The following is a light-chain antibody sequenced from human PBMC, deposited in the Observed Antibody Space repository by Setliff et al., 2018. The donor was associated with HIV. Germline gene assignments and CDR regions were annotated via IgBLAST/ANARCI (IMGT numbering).Light chain of an antibody. CDR3: CSYAGSYV. CDR1: SSDVGTYNL. V-gene: IGLV2-23*02. CDR2: EVS. Sequence: QSVLAQPASVSGSPGQSITISCTGTSSDVGTYNLVSWYQQHPGKAPKLMIYEVSKRPSGVSNRFSGSKSGNTASLTISGLQAEGEADYYCCSYAGSYVFGTGTKGTVL. J-gene: IGLJ1*01.